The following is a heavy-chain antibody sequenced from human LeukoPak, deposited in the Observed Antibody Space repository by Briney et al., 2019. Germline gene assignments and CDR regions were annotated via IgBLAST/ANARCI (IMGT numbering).Heavy chain of an antibody. V-gene: IGHV4-30-4*08. CDR2: SCYSGST. CDR3: AREHRIVSDPPDAFDI. J-gene: IGHJ3*02. CDR1: GGSISSVDYY. D-gene: IGHD5/OR15-5a*01. Sequence: SQTLSLTCTVSGGSISSVDYYCSWSRQPPGKGLEWIWYSCYSGSTYYNPSLKSRLTISVDTSKNQFSLKLSSVTAADTAVYYCAREHRIVSDPPDAFDIWGQGTMVTVSS.